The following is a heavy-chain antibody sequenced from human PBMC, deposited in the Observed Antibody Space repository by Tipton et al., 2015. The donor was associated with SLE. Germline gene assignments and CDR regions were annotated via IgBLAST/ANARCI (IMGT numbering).Heavy chain of an antibody. V-gene: IGHV3-21*04. J-gene: IGHJ6*03. CDR3: VRSSSPPYYYYYMDV. CDR2: ITSTSGNN. Sequence: GSLRLSCAASGFTFSTYSMNWVRQAPGKGLEWVSSITSTSGNNYYADSVKGRFTISRDNAKNSLYLQMNSLRAEDTAVYYCVRSSSPPYYYYYMDVWGKGTTVTVSS. CDR1: GFTFSTYS. D-gene: IGHD6-6*01.